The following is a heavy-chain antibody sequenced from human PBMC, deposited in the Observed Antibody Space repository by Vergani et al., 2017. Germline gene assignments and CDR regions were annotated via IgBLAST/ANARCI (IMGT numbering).Heavy chain of an antibody. Sequence: QVQLVQSVAEVKKPGSSVKVSCKASGGTFSSYAISWVRQAPGQGLEWMGRIIPIFGTANYAQKFQGRVTITADESTSTAYMELSSLRSEDTAVYYCARLGGAYCGGDCSSNWFDPWGQGTLVTVSS. CDR2: IIPIFGTA. V-gene: IGHV1-69*13. J-gene: IGHJ5*02. CDR3: ARLGGAYCGGDCSSNWFDP. CDR1: GGTFSSYA. D-gene: IGHD2-21*02.